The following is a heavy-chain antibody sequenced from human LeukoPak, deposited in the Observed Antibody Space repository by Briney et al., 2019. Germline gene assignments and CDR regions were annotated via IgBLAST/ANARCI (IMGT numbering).Heavy chain of an antibody. Sequence: SETLSLTCTVSGGSISSYYWSWIRQPPGKGLEWIGYIYYSGSTNYNPSLKSRVTISVDTSKNQFSLKLSSVTAADTAVYYCAREKQYFACLPRGVFDIWGKGKMVPVSS. D-gene: IGHD3-9*01. V-gene: IGHV4-59*01. J-gene: IGHJ3*02. CDR1: GGSISSYY. CDR2: IYYSGST. CDR3: AREKQYFACLPRGVFDI.